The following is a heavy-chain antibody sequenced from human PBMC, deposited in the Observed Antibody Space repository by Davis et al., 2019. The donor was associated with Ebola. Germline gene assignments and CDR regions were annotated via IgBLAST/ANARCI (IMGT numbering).Heavy chain of an antibody. D-gene: IGHD4-17*01. CDR2: FYYSGST. CDR3: ARVASYGDYFDY. V-gene: IGHV4-59*01. CDR1: GGPISSYY. J-gene: IGHJ4*02. Sequence: MPSETLSLTCTASGGPISSYYWSWIRQSPGKGLEWIGYFYYSGSTNYNPSLKSRVTISVDTSKNQFSLKLSSVTAADTAVYYCARVASYGDYFDYWGLGTLVTVSS.